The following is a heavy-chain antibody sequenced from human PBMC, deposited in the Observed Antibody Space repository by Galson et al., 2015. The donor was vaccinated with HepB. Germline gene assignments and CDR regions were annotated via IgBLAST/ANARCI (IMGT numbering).Heavy chain of an antibody. D-gene: IGHD5-12*01. CDR3: ARGMSSGYDPDSFDY. J-gene: IGHJ4*02. Sequence: TLSLTCTVSGGSISSGSHHWSWIRQHPGKGLEWIANIYSSGRTFYNPSLKSRLTVSVDTSDNQFSLKVYSVIAADTAMYFCARGMSSGYDPDSFDYWGQGALVTVSS. CDR1: GGSISSGSHH. V-gene: IGHV4-31*03. CDR2: IYSSGRT.